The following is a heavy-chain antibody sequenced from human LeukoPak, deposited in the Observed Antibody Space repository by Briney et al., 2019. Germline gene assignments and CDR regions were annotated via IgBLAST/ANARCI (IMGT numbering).Heavy chain of an antibody. Sequence: ASVKVSCKASGYTFTGYYMHWVRQAPGQGLEWMGWINPNSGGTNYAQKFQGRVTMTRDTSISTAYMELSRLRSDDTAVHYCARALGVAGTYYYYYYMDVWGKGTTVTISS. V-gene: IGHV1-2*02. CDR2: INPNSGGT. J-gene: IGHJ6*03. CDR3: ARALGVAGTYYYYYYMDV. CDR1: GYTFTGYY. D-gene: IGHD6-19*01.